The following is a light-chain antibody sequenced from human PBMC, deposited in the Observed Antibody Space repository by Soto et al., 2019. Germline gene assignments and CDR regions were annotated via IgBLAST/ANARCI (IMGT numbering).Light chain of an antibody. V-gene: IGLV2-14*03. Sequence: QSALAQPASVSGSLGESIAISCAGSSSDVGGYDYVSWYQQHPDKAPKLILYDVSNRPSGISSRFSGSKSGNTASLTISGLQAEDEADYYCRSYTSSATYVFGTGTKLTVL. J-gene: IGLJ1*01. CDR1: SSDVGGYDY. CDR2: DVS. CDR3: RSYTSSATYV.